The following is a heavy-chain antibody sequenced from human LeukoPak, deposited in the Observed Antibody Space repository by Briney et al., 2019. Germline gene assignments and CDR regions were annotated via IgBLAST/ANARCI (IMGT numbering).Heavy chain of an antibody. V-gene: IGHV4-4*09. J-gene: IGHJ4*02. CDR1: GVSISNYY. CDR3: ARLPARGWYLDY. Sequence: PETLSLTCIVSGVSISNYYWSWIRQPPGKGLEWIGDIHTSGSTNYNPSLKSRVTISVDTSKNQFSLKLSSVTAADTAVYYSARLPARGWYLDYWGQGTLVTVSS. D-gene: IGHD6-19*01. CDR2: IHTSGST.